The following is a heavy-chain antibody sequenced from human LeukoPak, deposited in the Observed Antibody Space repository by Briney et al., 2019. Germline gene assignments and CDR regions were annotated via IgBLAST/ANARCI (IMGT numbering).Heavy chain of an antibody. J-gene: IGHJ6*02. Sequence: PSETLSLTCTVSGGSISSYYWSWIRQPPGKGLEWIGYIYYSGSTNYNPSLKSRVTISVDTSKNQFSLKLSSVTAADTAVYYCAKHGTIFGVVNHGMDVWGQGTTVTVSS. V-gene: IGHV4-59*08. CDR1: GGSISSYY. CDR2: IYYSGST. CDR3: AKHGTIFGVVNHGMDV. D-gene: IGHD3-3*01.